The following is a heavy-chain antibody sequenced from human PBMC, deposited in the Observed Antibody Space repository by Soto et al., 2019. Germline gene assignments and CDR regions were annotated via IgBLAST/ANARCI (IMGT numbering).Heavy chain of an antibody. D-gene: IGHD6-6*01. Sequence: SETLSLTCTVSGGSISSSSYYWGWIRQPPGKGLEWIGSIYYSGSTYYNPSLKSRVTISVDTSKNQFSLKLSSVTAADTAVYYCARHWGSSSVPKYFDYWGQGTLVTVSS. V-gene: IGHV4-39*01. CDR3: ARHWGSSSVPKYFDY. J-gene: IGHJ4*02. CDR1: GGSISSSSYY. CDR2: IYYSGST.